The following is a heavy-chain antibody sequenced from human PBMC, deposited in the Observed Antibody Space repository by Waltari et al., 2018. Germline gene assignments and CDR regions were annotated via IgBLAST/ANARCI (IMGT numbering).Heavy chain of an antibody. V-gene: IGHV4-4*01. CDR2: VHGSGRT. D-gene: IGHD2-15*01. Sequence: WWSWVRQSPDKGLEWIGQVHGSGRTNYNPSFASRAIVSLDTSMNQFSLRILSATAADTAVYFCARDLGRGLFLDSWGQGTLVTVSP. J-gene: IGHJ4*02. CDR1: W. CDR3: ARDLGRGLFLDS.